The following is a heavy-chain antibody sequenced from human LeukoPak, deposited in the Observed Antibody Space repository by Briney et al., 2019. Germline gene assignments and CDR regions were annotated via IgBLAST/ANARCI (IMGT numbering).Heavy chain of an antibody. J-gene: IGHJ5*02. D-gene: IGHD2-8*01. CDR3: AKNGQRGFSFDP. CDR2: GDQRGGT. V-gene: IGHV4-39*07. Sequence: PSETLSLTCTVSGGSISSSSYYWGWIRQPPGKGLEWIGEGDQRGGTKYNPSLKSRVTISADSSKNQFSLKWYSVTAADTAVYYCAKNGQRGFSFDPWGQGSLVIVSS. CDR1: GGSISSSSYY.